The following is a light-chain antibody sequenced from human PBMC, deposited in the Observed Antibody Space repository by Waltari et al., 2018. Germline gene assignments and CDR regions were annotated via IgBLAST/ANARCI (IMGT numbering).Light chain of an antibody. CDR1: STDVGGYNS. Sequence: QSALTQPASGSGSPGQSITIPCTGTSTDVGGYNSVSWYQQHPGKAPKLMIYEVSNRPSGVSNRFSGSKSGNTASLTISGLQAEDEADYYCSSYTSSSPYVFGTGTKVTVL. J-gene: IGLJ1*01. CDR2: EVS. V-gene: IGLV2-14*01. CDR3: SSYTSSSPYV.